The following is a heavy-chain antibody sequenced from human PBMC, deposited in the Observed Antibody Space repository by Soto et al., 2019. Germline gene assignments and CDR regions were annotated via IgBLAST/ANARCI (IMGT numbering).Heavy chain of an antibody. CDR2: ISGGGGGT. CDR3: ATPRGNGYYVFDY. V-gene: IGHV3-23*01. Sequence: GGSLRLSCAASGFTFSNYAMNWVRQAPEKGLEWVSTISGGGGGTIYTDCVKGRFTITRDNSKNTLYHHMNSLRADDTAIYYCATPRGNGYYVFDYWGQGTLVTVSS. J-gene: IGHJ4*02. CDR1: GFTFSNYA. D-gene: IGHD3-3*01.